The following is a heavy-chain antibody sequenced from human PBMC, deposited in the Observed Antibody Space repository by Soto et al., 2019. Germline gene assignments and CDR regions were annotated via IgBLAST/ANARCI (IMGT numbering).Heavy chain of an antibody. CDR2: IWYDGSNK. Sequence: GGSLRLSCAASGFTFSSYGMHWVRQAPGKGLELVAVIWYDGSNKYYADSVKGRFTISRDNSKNALYLQMNSLRAEDTAVYYCARDDYSNYNWFDPWGQGTLVTVSS. CDR3: ARDDYSNYNWFDP. D-gene: IGHD4-4*01. V-gene: IGHV3-33*01. CDR1: GFTFSSYG. J-gene: IGHJ5*02.